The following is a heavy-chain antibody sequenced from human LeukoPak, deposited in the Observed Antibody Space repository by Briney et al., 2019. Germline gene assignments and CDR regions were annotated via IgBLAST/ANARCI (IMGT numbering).Heavy chain of an antibody. CDR1: GYTFTGYY. CDR3: ARVGGSYANYFDY. V-gene: IGHV1-2*02. J-gene: IGHJ4*02. CDR2: ISPNSGGT. Sequence: ASVKVSCRASGYTFTGYYMHWVRQAPGQGLEWMGWISPNSGGTNYAQKFQGRVTMTRDTSISTAYMELSRLRSDDTAVYYCARVGGSYANYFDYWGQGTLVTVSS. D-gene: IGHD2-2*01.